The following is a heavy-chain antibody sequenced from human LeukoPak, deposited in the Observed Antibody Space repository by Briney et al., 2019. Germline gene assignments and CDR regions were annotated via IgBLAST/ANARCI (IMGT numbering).Heavy chain of an antibody. Sequence: QAGGSQSLTCAASGFIFSSHQITWARQAPGKGLEWVASIKENGSEKNYVDSVKGRFTISRDNDKNSLYLQMKSLRDEDTAVYSGARGYSALSGWRQGSLVTVSS. J-gene: IGHJ4*02. CDR3: ARGYSALSG. CDR2: IKENGSEK. V-gene: IGHV3-7*01. D-gene: IGHD6-13*01. CDR1: GFIFSSHQ.